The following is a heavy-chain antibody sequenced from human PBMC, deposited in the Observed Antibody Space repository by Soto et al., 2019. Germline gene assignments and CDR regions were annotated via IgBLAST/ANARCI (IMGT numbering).Heavy chain of an antibody. D-gene: IGHD5-12*01. V-gene: IGHV4-34*01. J-gene: IGHJ4*02. Sequence: QVQLQQWGAGLLKPSETLSLTCAVYGGSFSGYYWSWIRQPPGKGLEWIGEINHSGSTNYNPSLKSRVTISVDTSKNQFSRKLSSVTAADTAVYYCARGRGRDGYNTPFDYWGQGTLVTVSS. CDR3: ARGRGRDGYNTPFDY. CDR1: GGSFSGYY. CDR2: INHSGST.